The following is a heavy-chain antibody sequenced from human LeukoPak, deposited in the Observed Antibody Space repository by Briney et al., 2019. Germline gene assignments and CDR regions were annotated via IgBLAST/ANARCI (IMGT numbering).Heavy chain of an antibody. V-gene: IGHV4-34*01. CDR1: GGSFSGYY. J-gene: IGHJ6*02. Sequence: KPSETLSLICAVYGGSFSGYYWSWIRQPPGKGLEWIGEINHSGSTNCNPSLKSRVTISVDTSKNQFSLKLSSVTAADPAVYYCARGGRISHSSGYYGYYYYGMDVWGQGTTVTVSS. D-gene: IGHD3-22*01. CDR2: INHSGST. CDR3: ARGGRISHSSGYYGYYYYGMDV.